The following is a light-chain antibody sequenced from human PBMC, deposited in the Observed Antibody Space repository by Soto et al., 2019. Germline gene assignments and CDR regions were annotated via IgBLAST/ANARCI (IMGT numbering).Light chain of an antibody. Sequence: QTVVSQESSLTVSPGGTVTLTCGSTTGPVTSAHYADWFQQKPGQAPTTLIYDTTNKHSWTPARFSASLLGGKAALTLSGAQPEDEAEYYCLLSYGDTKMFGGGTKLTVL. J-gene: IGLJ3*02. CDR1: TGPVTSAHY. V-gene: IGLV7-46*01. CDR2: DTT. CDR3: LLSYGDTKM.